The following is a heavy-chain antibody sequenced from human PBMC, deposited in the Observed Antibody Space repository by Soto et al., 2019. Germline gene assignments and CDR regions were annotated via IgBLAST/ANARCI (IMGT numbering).Heavy chain of an antibody. CDR3: ASGGSCFSPYGYYHYGMDF. V-gene: IGHV1-3*01. D-gene: IGHD2-21*01. J-gene: IGHJ6*02. CDR1: GYTFTGYA. Sequence: ASVKVSCKASGYTFTGYAMHWVRQAPGQRLEWMGWINAGNGNTKYSQKFQGWVTMTRDTSTSTAYMELSRLRSDDTAVYYCASGGSCFSPYGYYHYGMDFWGQGTTVTVS. CDR2: INAGNGNT.